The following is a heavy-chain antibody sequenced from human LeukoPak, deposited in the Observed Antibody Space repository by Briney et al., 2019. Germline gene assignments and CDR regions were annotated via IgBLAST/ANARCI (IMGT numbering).Heavy chain of an antibody. J-gene: IGHJ4*02. V-gene: IGHV3-30*02. CDR2: IWYGGSNK. Sequence: GGSLRLSCAASGFTFSSYGMHWVRQAPGKGLEWVAVIWYGGSNKYYADSVKGRFTISRDNSKNTLYLQMNSLRAEDTAVYYCAKERYSSSSLFAVTPFDYWGQGTRITVSS. CDR1: GFTFSSYG. CDR3: AKERYSSSSLFAVTPFDY. D-gene: IGHD6-13*01.